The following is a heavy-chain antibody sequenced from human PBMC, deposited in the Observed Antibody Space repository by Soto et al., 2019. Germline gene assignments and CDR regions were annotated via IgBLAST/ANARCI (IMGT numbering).Heavy chain of an antibody. CDR1: GYSFTSYW. J-gene: IGHJ3*02. V-gene: IGHV5-10-1*01. Sequence: PGESLKISCKGSGYSFTSYWISWVRQMPGKGLEWMGRIDPSDSYTNYSPSFQGHVTISADKSISTAYLQWSSLKASDTAMYYCASALRYFDWPDAFDIWGQGTMVTVSS. CDR2: IDPSDSYT. D-gene: IGHD3-9*01. CDR3: ASALRYFDWPDAFDI.